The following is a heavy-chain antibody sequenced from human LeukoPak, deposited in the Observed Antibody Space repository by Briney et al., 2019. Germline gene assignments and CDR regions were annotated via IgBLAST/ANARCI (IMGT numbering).Heavy chain of an antibody. CDR1: EFTFSSFS. J-gene: IGHJ2*01. Sequence: GGSLRLSCAASEFTFSSFSMNGFRQARGKGREGVSYISDSSGTIYYAASVTGRFTISRDNVKNSLFLQMNSLRDEDTAVYYCARDFRAPRWFFDLWGRGTLVTVSS. CDR3: ARDFRAPRWFFDL. V-gene: IGHV3-48*02. CDR2: ISDSSGTI.